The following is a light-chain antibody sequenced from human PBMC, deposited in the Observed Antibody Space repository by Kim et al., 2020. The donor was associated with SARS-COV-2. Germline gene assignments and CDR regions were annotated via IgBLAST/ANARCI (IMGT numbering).Light chain of an antibody. Sequence: VALGHTARITCQGDSLRSYYATWYQQKPGQTPIVVIYGKNNRPSGIPDRFSGSSSGDTASLTITGTQAGDEADYYCNSRGSNDNVLFGGGTQLTVL. J-gene: IGLJ2*01. CDR1: SLRSYY. V-gene: IGLV3-19*01. CDR3: NSRGSNDNVL. CDR2: GKN.